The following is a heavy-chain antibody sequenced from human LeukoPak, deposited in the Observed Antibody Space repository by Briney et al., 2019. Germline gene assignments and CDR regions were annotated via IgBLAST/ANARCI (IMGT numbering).Heavy chain of an antibody. Sequence: ASVKVSCKVSGYTLTELSMHWVRQAPGKGLEWMGGFDPEDGGTIYAQKFQGRVTMTEDTSTDTAYMELSSLRSEDTAVYYCATAHLEKWLNFDYWGQGTLVTVSS. V-gene: IGHV1-24*01. CDR1: GYTLTELS. D-gene: IGHD6-19*01. CDR3: ATAHLEKWLNFDY. CDR2: FDPEDGGT. J-gene: IGHJ4*02.